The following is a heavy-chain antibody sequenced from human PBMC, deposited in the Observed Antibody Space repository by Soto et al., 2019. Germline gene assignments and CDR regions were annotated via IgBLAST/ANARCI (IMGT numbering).Heavy chain of an antibody. V-gene: IGHV4-30-4*01. J-gene: IGHJ4*02. CDR3: ARGLHYGGNSFFDY. CDR2: IYYSGST. CDR1: GGSISSGDYY. Sequence: ASETLSLTCTVSGGSISSGDYYWSWIRQPPGKGLEWIGYIYYSGSTYYNPSLKSQVTISVDTSKNQFSLKLSSVTAADTAVYYCARGLHYGGNSFFDYWGQGTLVTVSS. D-gene: IGHD4-17*01.